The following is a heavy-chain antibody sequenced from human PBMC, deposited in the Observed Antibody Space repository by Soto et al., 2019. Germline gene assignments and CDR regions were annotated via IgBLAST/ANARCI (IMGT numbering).Heavy chain of an antibody. Sequence: VGSLRLSCASSVCTVSSNYMSWVRHAPGKGLEWVSIIYSGGTTYYEDSVKGRVTISRDNSKNTLYLQMNSLRAEDTAVYYCARDSRSRGIDYWGQGTLVT. CDR2: IYSGGTT. V-gene: IGHV3-53*01. J-gene: IGHJ4*02. CDR3: ARDSRSRGIDY. CDR1: VCTVSSNY. D-gene: IGHD6-6*01.